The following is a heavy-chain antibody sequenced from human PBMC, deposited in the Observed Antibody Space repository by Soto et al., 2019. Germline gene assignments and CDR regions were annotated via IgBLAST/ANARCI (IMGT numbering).Heavy chain of an antibody. J-gene: IGHJ4*02. CDR3: AGPHDRAGLGT. D-gene: IGHD1-1*01. CDR2: HNGYNGQT. Sequence: GVSVKGSCKGSEHTLSTYLVHRVRQVHGQGLEWMGWHNGYNGQTEYSQKFQGRVTITRDTSAKTAYLELRSLTSEDTAVYYCAGPHDRAGLGTRGQRTLVTVSS. CDR1: EHTLSTYL. V-gene: IGHV1-3*01.